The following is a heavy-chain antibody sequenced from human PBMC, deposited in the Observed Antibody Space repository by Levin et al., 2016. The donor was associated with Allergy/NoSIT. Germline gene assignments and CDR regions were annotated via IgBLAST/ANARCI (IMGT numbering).Heavy chain of an antibody. CDR2: ISGGPGNK. V-gene: IGHV3-23*01. J-gene: IGHJ5*02. D-gene: IGHD6-25*01. CDR3: VRDSGS. Sequence: GESLKISCAGSGFIFSDHAIAWVRQAPGKGLEWVSTISGGPGNKHYADSVSGRFSISRDNSRNTVYLQMNRLRADDTAMYYCVRDSGSWGQGTLVTVSS. CDR1: GFIFSDHA.